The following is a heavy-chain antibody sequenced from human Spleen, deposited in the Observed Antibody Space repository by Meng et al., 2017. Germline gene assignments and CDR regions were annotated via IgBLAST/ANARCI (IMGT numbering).Heavy chain of an antibody. CDR1: GSIFSNYV. V-gene: IGHV1-69*13. J-gene: IGHJ5*02. D-gene: IGHD2-2*01. Sequence: SVKVSCKALGSIFSNYVICWVRQAPGQGLEWTGGINAVFGTTNYAQRFQDRVTITSDESTSTVYMELTRLTSEDTAVYFCARKAGNCISTTCYSLDHWGQGTLVTVSS. CDR3: ARKAGNCISTTCYSLDH. CDR2: INAVFGTT.